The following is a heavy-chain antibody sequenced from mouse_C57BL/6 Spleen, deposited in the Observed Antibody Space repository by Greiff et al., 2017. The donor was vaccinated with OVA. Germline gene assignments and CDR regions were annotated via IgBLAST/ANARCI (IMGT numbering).Heavy chain of an antibody. CDR3: ARSYDYDGGFDY. CDR2: IHPNSGST. CDR1: GYTFTSYW. D-gene: IGHD2-4*01. J-gene: IGHJ2*01. Sequence: VQLQQPGAELVKPGASVKLTCKASGYTFTSYWMHWVKQRPGQGLEWIGMIHPNSGSTNYNEKFKSKATLTVDKSSSTAYMQLSSLTSEDSSVYYGARSYDYDGGFDYWGQGTTLTVSS. V-gene: IGHV1-64*01.